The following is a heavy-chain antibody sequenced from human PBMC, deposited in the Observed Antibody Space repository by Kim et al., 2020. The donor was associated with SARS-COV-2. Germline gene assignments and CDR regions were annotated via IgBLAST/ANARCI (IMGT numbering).Heavy chain of an antibody. CDR2: IWYDGSNK. CDR1: GFTFSSYG. Sequence: GGSLRLSCAASGFTFSSYGMHWVRQAPGKGLEWVAVIWYDGSNKYYADSVKGRFTISRDNSKNTLYLQMNSLRAEDTAVYYCAKEGYSSSWYPSYFDYWGQGTLGTVSS. D-gene: IGHD6-13*01. V-gene: IGHV3-33*06. J-gene: IGHJ4*02. CDR3: AKEGYSSSWYPSYFDY.